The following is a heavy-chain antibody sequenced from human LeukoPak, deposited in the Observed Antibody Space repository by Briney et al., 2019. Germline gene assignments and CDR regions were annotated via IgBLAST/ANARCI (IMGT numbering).Heavy chain of an antibody. V-gene: IGHV4-4*07. J-gene: IGHJ4*02. D-gene: IGHD2-15*01. CDR1: GGSISSYY. CDR3: ARDSLPLGYCSGGSCRQPDY. CDR2: IYTSGST. Sequence: PLETLSLTCTVSGGSISSYYWSWIRQPAGKGLEWIGRIYTSGSTNYNPSLKSRVTISVDKSKNQFSLNLSSVTAADTAVYYCARDSLPLGYCSGGSCRQPDYWGQGTLVTVSS.